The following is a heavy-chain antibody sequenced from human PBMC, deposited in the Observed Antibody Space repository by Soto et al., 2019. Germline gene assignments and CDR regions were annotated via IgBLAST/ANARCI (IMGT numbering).Heavy chain of an antibody. CDR1: GFTLSNYG. CDR2: MSRDGGVT. V-gene: IGHV3-23*01. D-gene: IGHD6-19*01. Sequence: EVQLLESGGGLVQPGGSLRLSCAASGFTLSNYGMTWVRQAPGKGLEWVSGMSRDGGVTDYTDSVKGRFTTSRDISKNTLYRQMNSLRAEDTAVYYCAKIDKFNPQSSGWANRFDYGGQGTLVTVSS. J-gene: IGHJ4*02. CDR3: AKIDKFNPQSSGWANRFDY.